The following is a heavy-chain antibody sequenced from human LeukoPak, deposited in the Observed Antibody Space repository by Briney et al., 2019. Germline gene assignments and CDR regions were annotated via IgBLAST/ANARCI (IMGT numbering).Heavy chain of an antibody. Sequence: SETLSLTCTVSGYSISSGYYWGWIRQPPGEGLEWIGYIYYSGSTNYNPSLKSRVTISVDTSKNQFSLKLSSVTAADTAVYYCARVIRCGGGCSAGSDAFDIWGQGTMVTVSS. J-gene: IGHJ3*02. CDR2: IYYSGST. CDR3: ARVIRCGGGCSAGSDAFDI. V-gene: IGHV4-61*01. CDR1: GYSISSGYY. D-gene: IGHD2-21*02.